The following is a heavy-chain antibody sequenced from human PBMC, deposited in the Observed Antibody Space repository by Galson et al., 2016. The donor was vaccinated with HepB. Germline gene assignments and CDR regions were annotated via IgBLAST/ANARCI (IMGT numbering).Heavy chain of an antibody. J-gene: IGHJ4*02. V-gene: IGHV3-15*01. CDR3: TTRGTTVTTRFDY. CDR1: GFTFSSAW. Sequence: SLRLSCAASGFTFSSAWMSWVRQAPGKGLEWVGRIKSKTDGGTTDYAAPVKGRFTISRDDSKNTLYLQMNSLKTEDTAVYYCTTRGTTVTTRFDYWGQGSLVTVSS. CDR2: IKSKTDGGTT. D-gene: IGHD4-11*01.